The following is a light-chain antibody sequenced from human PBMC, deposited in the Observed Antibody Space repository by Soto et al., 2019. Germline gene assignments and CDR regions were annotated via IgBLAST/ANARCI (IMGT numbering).Light chain of an antibody. Sequence: VMTQSPATLSVSPGERATLSCRASQSVSSNLAWYQQIPGQAPRLLIYGASTRATGIPARFSGSGSGTEFTLTISSLQSEDFAVYHCQHYNNWPRTFGQGTKVDI. CDR3: QHYNNWPRT. J-gene: IGKJ1*01. CDR2: GAS. CDR1: QSVSSN. V-gene: IGKV3-15*01.